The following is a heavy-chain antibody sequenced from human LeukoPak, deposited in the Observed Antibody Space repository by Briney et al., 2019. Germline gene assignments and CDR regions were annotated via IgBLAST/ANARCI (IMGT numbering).Heavy chain of an antibody. CDR3: AGTIVDTAMVDNWFDP. CDR2: IYYSGST. CDR1: GGSISSYY. D-gene: IGHD5-18*01. V-gene: IGHV4-59*01. J-gene: IGHJ5*02. Sequence: TSETLSLTCTVSGGSISSYYWSWIRQPPGKGLEWIGYIYYSGSTNYNPSLKSRVTISVDTSKNQFSLKLSSVTAADTAVYYCAGTIVDTAMVDNWFDPWGQGTLVTVSS.